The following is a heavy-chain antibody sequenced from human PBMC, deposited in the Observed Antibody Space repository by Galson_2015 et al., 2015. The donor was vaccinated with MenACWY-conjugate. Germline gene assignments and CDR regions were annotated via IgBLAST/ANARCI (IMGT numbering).Heavy chain of an antibody. CDR3: ARPTPEFGELGAFDI. V-gene: IGHV5-10-1*01. CDR2: IDPSDSYT. Sequence: QSGAEVKKPGESLRISCKGSGYSFTSYWISWVRQMPGKGLEWMGRIDPSDSYTNYSPSFQGHVTISADKSISTAYLQWSSLKASDTAMYYCARPTPEFGELGAFDIWGQGTMVTVSS. D-gene: IGHD3-10*01. J-gene: IGHJ3*02. CDR1: GYSFTSYW.